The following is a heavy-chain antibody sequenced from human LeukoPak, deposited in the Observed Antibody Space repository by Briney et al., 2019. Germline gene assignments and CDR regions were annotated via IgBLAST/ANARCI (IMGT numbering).Heavy chain of an antibody. D-gene: IGHD3-10*01. V-gene: IGHV3-21*06. CDR1: GFTFSSYW. Sequence: GGSLRLSCAASGFTFSSYWMHWVRQAPGKGLEWVSSIATSSDYIYYAGSLKGRFTISRDNAKNSLYLHMNSLRPDDTAVYYCARGRSITILRGVAISDGFDIWGQGTKVTVS. J-gene: IGHJ3*02. CDR3: ARGRSITILRGVAISDGFDI. CDR2: IATSSDYI.